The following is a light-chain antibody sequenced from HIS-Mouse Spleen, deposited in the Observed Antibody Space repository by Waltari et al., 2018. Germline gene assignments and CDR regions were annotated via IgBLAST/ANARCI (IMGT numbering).Light chain of an antibody. CDR2: DVS. CDR3: SSYTSSSTRV. J-gene: IGLJ2*01. Sequence: QSALTQPASVSGSPGQSITISCTGTSSDVGRYNYLSWYQQNPGKAPKLMIYDVSNRPSVVSNRFSGSKSGNTASLTISGLQAEDEADYYCSSYTSSSTRVFGGGTKLTVL. CDR1: SSDVGRYNY. V-gene: IGLV2-14*03.